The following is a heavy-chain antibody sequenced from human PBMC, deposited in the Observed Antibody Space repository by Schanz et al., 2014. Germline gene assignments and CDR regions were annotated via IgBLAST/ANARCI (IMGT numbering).Heavy chain of an antibody. CDR2: ISGSGGST. V-gene: IGHV3-23*04. Sequence: VQVVESGGGVVQPGRSLRLSCVASGFTFRNYGMSWVRQAPGQGLEWVSAISGSGGSTYYADSVKGRFTISRDNSKNTLYLQINNLRAEDTAVYYCAYYDVLTGFDYWGQGTQVTVSS. CDR1: GFTFRNYG. D-gene: IGHD3-9*01. CDR3: AYYDVLTGFDY. J-gene: IGHJ4*02.